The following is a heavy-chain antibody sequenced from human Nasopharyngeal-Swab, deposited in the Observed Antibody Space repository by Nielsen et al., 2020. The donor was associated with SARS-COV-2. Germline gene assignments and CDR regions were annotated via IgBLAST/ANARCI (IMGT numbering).Heavy chain of an antibody. D-gene: IGHD3-22*01. Sequence: GGSLRLSCAASGFTFSNYAMHWVRQAPGKGLEWVALISHDGSNENYADSAKGRFTISRDNSKNTLYLQMNSLRADDTAVYYCAKDSQMYFYDSRGYGPPDYWGQGTLVTVSS. CDR3: AKDSQMYFYDSRGYGPPDY. J-gene: IGHJ4*02. V-gene: IGHV3-30*04. CDR1: GFTFSNYA. CDR2: ISHDGSNE.